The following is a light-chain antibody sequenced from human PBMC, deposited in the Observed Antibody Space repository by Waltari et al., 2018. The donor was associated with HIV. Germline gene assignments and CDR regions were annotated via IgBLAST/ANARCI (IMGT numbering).Light chain of an antibody. CDR2: DNK. J-gene: IGLJ3*02. Sequence: QSVLTQSPSVSAAPGQKVTISCSGSSSNIWRNYVSWYQQLPGAAPKLLIYDNKKRPSGIPDRFSGSKSGTAATLDITGLQTGDEADYYCGTWDSSLGGWVFGGGTKLAVL. V-gene: IGLV1-51*01. CDR3: GTWDSSLGGWV. CDR1: SSNIWRNY.